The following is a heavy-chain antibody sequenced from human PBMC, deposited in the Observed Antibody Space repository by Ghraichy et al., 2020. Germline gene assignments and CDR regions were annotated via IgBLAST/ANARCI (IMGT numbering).Heavy chain of an antibody. CDR2: IKSKTDGGTT. CDR3: TGHSRAEYYGMDV. J-gene: IGHJ6*02. CDR1: GFTFSNAW. Sequence: GGSLRLSCAASGFTFSNAWMNWVRQAPGKGLEWVGRIKSKTDGGTTDYAAPVKGRFTISRDDSKNTLYLQMNSLKTEDTAVYYCTGHSRAEYYGMDVWGQGTTVTVSS. V-gene: IGHV3-15*07.